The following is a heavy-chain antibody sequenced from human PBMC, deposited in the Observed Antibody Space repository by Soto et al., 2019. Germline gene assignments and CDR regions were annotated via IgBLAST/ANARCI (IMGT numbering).Heavy chain of an antibody. Sequence: PSENLSHTCSVSVDSVSSGDSYCSGIRHPPGKRLEWIGHVYFSGSTNYIPSLKSRLTMSVDTAKNQISLKLNSVTAADTAVYYCARIPVDTYMIYLYDLWGQGTQVIVSS. CDR2: VYFSGST. D-gene: IGHD3-16*01. CDR1: VDSVSSGDSY. CDR3: ARIPVDTYMIYLYDL. J-gene: IGHJ5*02. V-gene: IGHV4-61*08.